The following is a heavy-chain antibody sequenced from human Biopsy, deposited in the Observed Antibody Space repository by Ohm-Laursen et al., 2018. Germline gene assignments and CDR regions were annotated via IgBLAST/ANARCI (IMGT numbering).Heavy chain of an antibody. CDR2: INQSGRT. Sequence: SDTPSLTCEVYGKTFSDYYWSWIRQPQGKGLEWIGQINQSGRTNYNPSLKSRVNISADKSNNQFSLKLTSVTSADTAVYFCGNEVHGRDYWGLGALVTVSS. J-gene: IGHJ4*02. V-gene: IGHV4-34*08. CDR1: GKTFSDYY. CDR3: GNEVHGRDY. D-gene: IGHD2-15*01.